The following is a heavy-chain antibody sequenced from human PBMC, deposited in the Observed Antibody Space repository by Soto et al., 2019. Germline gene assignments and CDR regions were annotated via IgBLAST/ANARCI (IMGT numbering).Heavy chain of an antibody. CDR3: ARLVNDFWSGSNWFDP. CDR2: ISAYNGNT. CDR1: GYTFTSDG. Sequence: ASVKVSCKASGYTFTSDGISWVRQAPGQGLERMGWISAYNGNTNYAQKLQGRVTMTTDTSTSTAYMELRSLRSDDTAVYYCARLVNDFWSGSNWFDPWGQGTLVTVSS. D-gene: IGHD3-3*01. V-gene: IGHV1-18*01. J-gene: IGHJ5*02.